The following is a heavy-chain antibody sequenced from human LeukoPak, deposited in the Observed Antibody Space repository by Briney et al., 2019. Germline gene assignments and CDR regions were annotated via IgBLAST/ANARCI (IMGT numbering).Heavy chain of an antibody. D-gene: IGHD2-21*02. V-gene: IGHV3-23*01. Sequence: GGSLRLSCAASGFSFSTYAMTWVRQAPGKGLEWVSALSGSGASTFYADSVKGRFTISRDNAKNSLYLQMNSLRAEDTAVYYCARLPHSLVLLFNWFDPWGQGTLVTVSS. CDR1: GFSFSTYA. CDR2: LSGSGAST. CDR3: ARLPHSLVLLFNWFDP. J-gene: IGHJ5*02.